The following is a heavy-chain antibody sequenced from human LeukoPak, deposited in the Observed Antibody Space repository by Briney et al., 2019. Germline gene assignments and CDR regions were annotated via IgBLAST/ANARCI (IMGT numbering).Heavy chain of an antibody. CDR3: ATSYGSGSSDAFDI. J-gene: IGHJ3*02. V-gene: IGHV3-48*04. CDR1: GFTFSSYW. Sequence: GGSLRLSCAASGFTFSSYWMSWVRQAPGKGLEWVSYISSSGSTIYYADSVKGRFTISRDNAKNSLYLQMNSLRAEDTAVYYCATSYGSGSSDAFDIWGQGTMVTVSS. CDR2: ISSSGSTI. D-gene: IGHD3-10*01.